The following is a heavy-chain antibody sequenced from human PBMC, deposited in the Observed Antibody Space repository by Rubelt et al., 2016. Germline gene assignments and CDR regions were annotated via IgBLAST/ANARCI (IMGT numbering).Heavy chain of an antibody. J-gene: IGHJ4*02. V-gene: IGHV3-30*04. Sequence: QVQLVESGGGVVQPGKSLRLSCAASGFTFSTSPMHWARQAPGKGLEWVAVISYDGSNKYYADSVKGRFSISRDTSKNTLYLQMNGLRREDTAVYYCARGRSKFDYWGQGTLVTVSS. CDR3: ARGRSKFDY. CDR1: GFTFSTSP. D-gene: IGHD1-26*01. CDR2: ISYDGSNK.